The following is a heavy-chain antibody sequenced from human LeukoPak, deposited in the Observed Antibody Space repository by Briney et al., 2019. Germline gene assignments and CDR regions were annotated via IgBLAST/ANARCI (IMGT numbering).Heavy chain of an antibody. V-gene: IGHV4-59*01. CDR1: GGSISSYY. CDR2: IYYSGST. CDR3: ARGYSSNWHSGFDP. J-gene: IGHJ5*02. D-gene: IGHD6-13*01. Sequence: PSETLSLTCTVSGGSISSYYWSWIRQPPGKGLEWIGHIYYSGSTNYNPSLTSRVTISVDTSKNQFSLKLSSVTAADTAVYYCARGYSSNWHSGFDPWGQGTLVAVSS.